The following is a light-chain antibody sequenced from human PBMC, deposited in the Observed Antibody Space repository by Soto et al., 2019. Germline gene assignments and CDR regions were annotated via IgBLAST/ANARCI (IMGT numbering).Light chain of an antibody. V-gene: IGKV1-39*01. CDR1: QSMSTS. Sequence: DIQMTQSPSCLSASVGDTVTITLRAGQSMSTSVTWYQQKPGKAPRLLIYGACNLQSGVPSRFSGSGYGTELTPPTGRLQPEHFAAYYCPQSSDMQWTLGKATKV. CDR2: GAC. CDR3: PQSSDMQWT. J-gene: IGKJ1*01.